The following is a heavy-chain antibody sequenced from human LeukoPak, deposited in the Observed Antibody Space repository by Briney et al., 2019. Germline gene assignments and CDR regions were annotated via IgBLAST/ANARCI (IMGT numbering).Heavy chain of an antibody. Sequence: SETLSLTCAVYGGSFSGYYWSWIRQPPGKGLEWIGEINHSGSTNYNPSLKSRVTISVDTSKNQFSLKLSSVTAADTAVYHCARHGPDTAMVGDFDYWGQGTLVTVSS. J-gene: IGHJ4*02. CDR2: INHSGST. CDR1: GGSFSGYY. V-gene: IGHV4-34*01. CDR3: ARHGPDTAMVGDFDY. D-gene: IGHD5-18*01.